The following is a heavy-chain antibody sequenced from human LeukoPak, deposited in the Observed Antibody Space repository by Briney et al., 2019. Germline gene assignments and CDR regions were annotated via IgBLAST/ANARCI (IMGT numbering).Heavy chain of an antibody. CDR2: INPSGGST. CDR3: ARDLGGGSYGWGKLDL. V-gene: IGHV1-46*01. D-gene: IGHD3-10*01. J-gene: IGHJ2*01. CDR1: GYSFTSYY. Sequence: ASVKVSCKASGYSFTSYYMHWVRQAPGQGLEWMGIINPSGGSTSYAQKFQGRVTMTRDTSTSTVYMELSSLRSEDTAVYYCARDLGGGSYGWGKLDLWGRGTLVAVSS.